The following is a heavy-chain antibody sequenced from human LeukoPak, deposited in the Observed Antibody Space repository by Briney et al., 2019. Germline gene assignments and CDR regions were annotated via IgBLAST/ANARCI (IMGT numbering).Heavy chain of an antibody. D-gene: IGHD3-22*01. CDR3: ARESTYYYDSSGYSPFWYFDL. CDR2: ISSSSSYI. J-gene: IGHJ2*01. V-gene: IGHV3-21*01. CDR1: GFTFSRYS. Sequence: GGSLRLSCAASGFTFSRYSMNWVRQAPGKGLEWVSSISSSSSYIYYADSVKGRFTISRDNVKNSLYLQMNSLRAEDTAVYYCARESTYYYDSSGYSPFWYFDLWGRGTLVTVSS.